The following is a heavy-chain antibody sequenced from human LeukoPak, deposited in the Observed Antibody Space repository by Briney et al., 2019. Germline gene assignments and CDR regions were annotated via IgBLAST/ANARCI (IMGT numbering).Heavy chain of an antibody. V-gene: IGHV4-39*01. CDR1: GGSISSNNYY. J-gene: IGHJ4*02. Sequence: PPETLSLTCTVSGGSISSNNYYWGWIRQPPGKGLEWIGTIYYSGSTYYNPSLKSRVTISVDTSANQFSLKLSSVTAPDTAVYYCARHEDRNWYFDHWGQGTLVTVSS. CDR2: IYYSGST. CDR3: ARHEDRNWYFDH. D-gene: IGHD1-1*01.